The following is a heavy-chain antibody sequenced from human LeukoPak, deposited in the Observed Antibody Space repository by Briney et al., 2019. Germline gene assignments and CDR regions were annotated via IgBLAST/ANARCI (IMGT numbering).Heavy chain of an antibody. Sequence: GGSLRLSCAASGFTVSSNYMSWVRQAPGKGLEWVSVIYGGGSTYYADSVKGRFTISRDNSKSTMYLQMNSLRAEDTAVYYCARDRRGYGGNFDYWGQGTLVTVSS. CDR3: ARDRRGYGGNFDY. J-gene: IGHJ4*02. CDR1: GFTVSSNY. D-gene: IGHD4-23*01. CDR2: IYGGGST. V-gene: IGHV3-66*01.